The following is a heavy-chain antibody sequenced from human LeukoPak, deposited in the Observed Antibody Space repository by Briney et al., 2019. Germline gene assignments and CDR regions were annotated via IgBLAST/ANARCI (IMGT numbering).Heavy chain of an antibody. V-gene: IGHV4-39*07. CDR2: IYYSGST. CDR3: ARDRPSSSWLYYYYYMDV. J-gene: IGHJ6*03. Sequence: SETLSLTCTVSGGSISSSSYYWGWIRQPPGKGLEWIGSIYYSGSTYYNPSLKSRVTISVDTSKNQFSLKLSSVTAADTAVYYCARDRPSSSWLYYYYYMDVWGKGTTVTVSS. CDR1: GGSISSSSYY. D-gene: IGHD6-13*01.